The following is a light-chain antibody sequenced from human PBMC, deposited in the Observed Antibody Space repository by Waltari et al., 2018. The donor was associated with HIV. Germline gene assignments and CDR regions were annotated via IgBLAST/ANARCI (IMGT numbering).Light chain of an antibody. CDR3: HQYGRSRT. CDR2: PAS. J-gene: IGKJ1*01. CDR1: QSITTS. Sequence: DIQMTQSPSTLYASVGDRVSITCRASQSITTSLAWYQQKPGKAPKLLVYPASTLESGVPSRFGGSGSVTEFTLTISSLQPDDFATYYCHQYGRSRTFGQGTKVDVK. V-gene: IGKV1-5*03.